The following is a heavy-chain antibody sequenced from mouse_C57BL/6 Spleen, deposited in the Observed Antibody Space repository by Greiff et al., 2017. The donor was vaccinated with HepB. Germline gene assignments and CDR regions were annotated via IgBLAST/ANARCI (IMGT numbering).Heavy chain of an antibody. CDR3: TRKDGYYVHFDY. J-gene: IGHJ2*01. CDR2: IDPETGGT. V-gene: IGHV1-15*01. Sequence: QVQLQQPGAELVRPGASVTLSCKASGYTFTDYEMHWVKQTPVHGLEWIGAIDPETGGTAYNQKFKGKAILTADKSSSTAYMELRSLTSEDSAVYYCTRKDGYYVHFDYWGQGTTLTVSS. CDR1: GYTFTDYE. D-gene: IGHD2-3*01.